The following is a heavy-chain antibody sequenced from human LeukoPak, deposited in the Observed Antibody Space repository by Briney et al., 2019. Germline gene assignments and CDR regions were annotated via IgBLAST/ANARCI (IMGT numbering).Heavy chain of an antibody. J-gene: IGHJ6*02. D-gene: IGHD3-3*01. CDR1: GFTVSSNY. CDR2: IYSGGST. Sequence: GGSLRLSCAASGFTVSSNYMSWVRQAPGKGLEWVSVIYSGGSTYYADSVKGRFTISRDNSKNTLYLQMNSLRAEDTAVYYCARDLIFGVVSPRSHYGMDVWGQGTTVTVSS. CDR3: ARDLIFGVVSPRSHYGMDV. V-gene: IGHV3-53*01.